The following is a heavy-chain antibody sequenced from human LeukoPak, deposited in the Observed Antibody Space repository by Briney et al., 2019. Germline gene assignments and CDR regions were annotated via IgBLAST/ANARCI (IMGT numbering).Heavy chain of an antibody. J-gene: IGHJ4*02. D-gene: IGHD3-3*01. Sequence: HPGGSLRLSCAASGFTFSSYGMHWVRQAPGKGLEWVAFIRYDGSNKYYADSVKGRFTISRDNSKNTLYLQMNSLRAEDTAVYYCAKDWTILGVVTLPFDYWGQGTLVTVSS. CDR3: AKDWTILGVVTLPFDY. V-gene: IGHV3-30*02. CDR2: IRYDGSNK. CDR1: GFTFSSYG.